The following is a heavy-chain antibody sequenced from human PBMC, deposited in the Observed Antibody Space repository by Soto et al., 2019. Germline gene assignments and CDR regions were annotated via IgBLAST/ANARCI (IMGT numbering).Heavy chain of an antibody. CDR3: ARALYSSSWYRSPWFDP. J-gene: IGHJ5*02. D-gene: IGHD6-13*01. Sequence: ASVKVSCKASGYTFTGYYMHWVRQAPGQGLEWMGWINPNSGGTNYAQKFQGWVTMTRDTSISTAYMELSRLRSDDTAAYYCARALYSSSWYRSPWFDPWGQGTLVTVSS. CDR1: GYTFTGYY. CDR2: INPNSGGT. V-gene: IGHV1-2*04.